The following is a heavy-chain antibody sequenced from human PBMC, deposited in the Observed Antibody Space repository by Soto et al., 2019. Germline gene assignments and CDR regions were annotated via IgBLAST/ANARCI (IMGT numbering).Heavy chain of an antibody. D-gene: IGHD3-3*01. J-gene: IGHJ6*03. Sequence: SETLSLTCNVSGGSISSGGYYWSWIRQHTGKGLEWIGYIYYSGSTYYNPSLKSRVTISVDTSKNQFSLKLSSVTAADTAVYYCASSPVSGPGRGYDFWSGYRGWSYYYYYMDVWGKGTTVTVSS. CDR1: GGSISSGGYY. V-gene: IGHV4-31*03. CDR3: ASSPVSGPGRGYDFWSGYRGWSYYYYYMDV. CDR2: IYYSGST.